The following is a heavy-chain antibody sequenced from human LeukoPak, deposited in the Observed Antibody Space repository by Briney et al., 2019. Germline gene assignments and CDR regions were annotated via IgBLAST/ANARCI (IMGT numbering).Heavy chain of an antibody. D-gene: IGHD6-19*01. V-gene: IGHV4-34*01. CDR1: GGSFSGYY. CDR3: ARDSFSVAGYYYYYGMDV. Sequence: SETLSLTCAVYGGSFSGYYWSWIRQPPGKGLEWIGEINHSGSTNYNPPPKSRVTMSVDTSKNQFSLKLSSVAAADTAVYYCARDSFSVAGYYYYYGMDVWGQGTTVTVSS. CDR2: INHSGST. J-gene: IGHJ6*02.